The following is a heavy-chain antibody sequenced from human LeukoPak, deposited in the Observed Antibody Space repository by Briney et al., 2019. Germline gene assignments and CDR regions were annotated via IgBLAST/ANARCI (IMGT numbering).Heavy chain of an antibody. D-gene: IGHD6-19*01. CDR3: AKAGSGWYAPY. Sequence: GGSLRLSCAASGFTFSSYAMHWVRQAPGKGLEWVAVISYDGSNKYYADSVKGRFTISRDNSKNTLYLQMNSLRAEDTAVYYCAKAGSGWYAPYWGQGTLVTVSS. V-gene: IGHV3-30-3*01. CDR2: ISYDGSNK. CDR1: GFTFSSYA. J-gene: IGHJ4*02.